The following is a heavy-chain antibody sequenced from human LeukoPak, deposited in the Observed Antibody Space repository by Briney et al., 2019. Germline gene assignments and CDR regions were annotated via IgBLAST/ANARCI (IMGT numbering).Heavy chain of an antibody. J-gene: IGHJ6*03. Sequence: PSETLSLTCTISGGPISSYYWRWIRQPPGKGLEWIGYIYYSGRTKNNPSLKRRVTISVDTSKNQFSLKLSSVTAADTAVYYCASGPDFYMDVWGKGTTVTVSS. D-gene: IGHD3-3*01. CDR3: ASGPDFYMDV. CDR2: IYYSGRT. CDR1: GGPISSYY. V-gene: IGHV4-59*01.